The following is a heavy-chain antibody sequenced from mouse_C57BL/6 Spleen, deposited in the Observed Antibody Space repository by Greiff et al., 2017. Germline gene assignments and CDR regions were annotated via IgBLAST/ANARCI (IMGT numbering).Heavy chain of an antibody. CDR1: GYTFTGYW. V-gene: IGHV1-9*01. CDR3: ARPSLTTVVKNYYAMDY. CDR2: ILPGSGST. J-gene: IGHJ4*01. Sequence: QVQLQQSGAELMKPGASVKLSCKATGYTFTGYWIEWVKQRPGHGLEWIGEILPGSGSTNYNEKFKGKATFTADTSSNTAYMQLSSLTTEDSAIYYCARPSLTTVVKNYYAMDYWGQGTSVTVSS. D-gene: IGHD1-1*01.